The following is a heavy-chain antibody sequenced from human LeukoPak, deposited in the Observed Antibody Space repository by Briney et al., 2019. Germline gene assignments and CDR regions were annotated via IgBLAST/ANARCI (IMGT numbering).Heavy chain of an antibody. CDR3: ARAESNYYDSSGYYWD. D-gene: IGHD3-22*01. CDR1: GGTFSSYA. CDR2: IIPIFGTA. J-gene: IGHJ4*02. V-gene: IGHV1-69*05. Sequence: SVKVSCKASGGTFSSYAISWVRQAPGQRLEWMGRIIPIFGTANYAQKFQGRVTITTDESTSTAYMELSSLRSEDTAVYYCARAESNYYDSSGYYWDWGQGTLVTVSS.